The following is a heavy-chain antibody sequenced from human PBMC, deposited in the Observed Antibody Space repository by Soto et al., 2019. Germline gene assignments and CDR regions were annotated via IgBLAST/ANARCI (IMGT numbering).Heavy chain of an antibody. Sequence: QVQLVQSGAEVKKPGSSVKVSCKASGGTFSIYSISWVRQAPGQGLEWMGRIIPILGIANYAQKLQGRVTITADKSTSTADMELSSLRSADTAVYYCARGASGIAVAGPSYYFDYWGQGTLVTVSS. V-gene: IGHV1-69*02. CDR3: ARGASGIAVAGPSYYFDY. CDR2: IIPILGIA. J-gene: IGHJ4*02. D-gene: IGHD6-19*01. CDR1: GGTFSIYS.